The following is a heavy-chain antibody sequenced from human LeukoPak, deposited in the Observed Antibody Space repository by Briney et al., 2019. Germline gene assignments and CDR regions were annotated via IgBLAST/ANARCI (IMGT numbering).Heavy chain of an antibody. CDR3: ARGCTYDILTGPPYFDY. Sequence: ASVKVSCKASGGTFSSYAISWVRQAPGQGLEWMGRIIPILGIANYAQKFQGRVTITADKSTSTAYMELSSLRSEDTAVYYCARGCTYDILTGPPYFDYWGQGTLVTVSS. CDR1: GGTFSSYA. D-gene: IGHD3-9*01. V-gene: IGHV1-69*04. J-gene: IGHJ4*02. CDR2: IIPILGIA.